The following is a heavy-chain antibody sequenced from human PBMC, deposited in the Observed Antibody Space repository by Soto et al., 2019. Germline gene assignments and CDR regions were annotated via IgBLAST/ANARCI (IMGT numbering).Heavy chain of an antibody. J-gene: IGHJ3*02. Sequence: SETLSLTCTVSGGSVSSGSYYWSWIRQPPGKGLEWIGYIYYSGSTNYNPSLKSRVTISVDTSKNQFSLKLSSVTAADTAVHYCAKSSIYYYDSSGYYGLAFDIWGQRTMVTVSS. CDR3: AKSSIYYYDSSGYYGLAFDI. CDR2: IYYSGST. CDR1: GGSVSSGSYY. V-gene: IGHV4-61*01. D-gene: IGHD3-22*01.